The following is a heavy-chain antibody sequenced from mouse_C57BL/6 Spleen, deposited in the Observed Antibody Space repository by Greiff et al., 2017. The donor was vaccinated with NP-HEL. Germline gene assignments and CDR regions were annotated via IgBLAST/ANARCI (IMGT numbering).Heavy chain of an antibody. D-gene: IGHD1-1*01. CDR3: VRQYGSSYWYFDV. J-gene: IGHJ1*03. Sequence: EVKLMESGGGLVQPKGSLKLSCAASGFSFNTYAMNWVRQAPGKGLEWVARIRSKSNNYATYYADSVKDRFTISRDYSESRLYLQMNNWKTEDTAIYYCVRQYGSSYWYFDVWGTGTTVTVSS. CDR1: GFSFNTYA. CDR2: IRSKSNNYAT. V-gene: IGHV10-1*01.